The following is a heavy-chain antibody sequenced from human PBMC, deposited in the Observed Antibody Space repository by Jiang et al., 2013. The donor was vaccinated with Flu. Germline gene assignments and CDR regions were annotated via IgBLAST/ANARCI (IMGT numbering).Heavy chain of an antibody. CDR2: VYYSGYT. Sequence: VLLKPSETLSLTCTVSGDSISSSIYYWGWIRQPPGKGLEWIGSVYYSGYTYFNPSLQSRVTISVDTSENQFSLKLSSVTAADTAVYYCARQRGDTMVRGVIKDWFDPWGQGTQVTVSS. CDR3: ARQRGDTMVRGVIKDWFDP. V-gene: IGHV4-39*01. CDR1: GDSISSSIYY. D-gene: IGHD3-10*01. J-gene: IGHJ5*02.